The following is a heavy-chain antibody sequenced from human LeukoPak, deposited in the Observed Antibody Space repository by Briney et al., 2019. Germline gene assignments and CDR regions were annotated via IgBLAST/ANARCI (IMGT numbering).Heavy chain of an antibody. CDR2: IIPMLGIA. V-gene: IGHV1-69*04. CDR1: GGTFSSYA. D-gene: IGHD3-22*01. J-gene: IGHJ4*02. Sequence: SVKLSCKASGGTFSSYAISWVRQRPGQGLEWMGRIIPMLGIANYAQKFQGRVTITADKSTSTAYMELSSLRSEGTAVYYCAREGLTYYYDSSGYYPYWGQGTLVTVSS. CDR3: AREGLTYYYDSSGYYPY.